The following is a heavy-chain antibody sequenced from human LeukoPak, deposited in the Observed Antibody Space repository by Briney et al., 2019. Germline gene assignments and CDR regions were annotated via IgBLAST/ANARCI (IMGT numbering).Heavy chain of an antibody. J-gene: IGHJ5*02. CDR2: IYPGDSDT. V-gene: IGHV5-51*01. CDR3: ARRAKYYYDSSGYQKDNWFDP. CDR1: GYSFTSYW. D-gene: IGHD3-22*01. Sequence: GESLKISCKGSGYSFTSYWIGWVRQMPGKGLEWIGIIYPGDSDTRYSPSFQGQVTISADKSISTAYLQWSSLKASDTAMYYCARRAKYYYDSSGYQKDNWFDPWGQGTLVTVSS.